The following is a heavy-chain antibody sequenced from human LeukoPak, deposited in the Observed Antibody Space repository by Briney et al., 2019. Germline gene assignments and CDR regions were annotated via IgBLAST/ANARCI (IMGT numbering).Heavy chain of an antibody. CDR1: GFAFSTYD. CDR3: ARGYVHAFDI. V-gene: IGHV3-13*04. CDR2: IGVTGDT. Sequence: QSGGSLRLSCAASGFAFSTYDMHWVRQVTGKGLEWVSAIGVTGDTYYPGSVKGRFTISRENAKNSLYLQVNSLRAGDTAVYYCARGYVHAFDIWGQGTMVTVSS. J-gene: IGHJ3*02. D-gene: IGHD5-12*01.